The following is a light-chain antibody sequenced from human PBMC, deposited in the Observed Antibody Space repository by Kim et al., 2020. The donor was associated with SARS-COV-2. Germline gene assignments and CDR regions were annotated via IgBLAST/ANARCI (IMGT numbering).Light chain of an antibody. J-gene: IGKJ2*01. CDR2: GAS. CDR1: QSVSSSY. Sequence: LSPGERAALPCRASQSVSSSYLAGYQHKPGQAPRLLIYGASSRATGSPDRFSGSGSETDFTLSISRLEPEDFAVYYCQQYGSSPRTFGQGTKLEI. V-gene: IGKV3-20*01. CDR3: QQYGSSPRT.